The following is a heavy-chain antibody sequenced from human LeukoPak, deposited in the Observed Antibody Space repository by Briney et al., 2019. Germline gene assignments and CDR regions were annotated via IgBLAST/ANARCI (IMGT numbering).Heavy chain of an antibody. V-gene: IGHV3-23*01. D-gene: IGHD3-22*01. Sequence: PGGSLRLSCAVSRFAFSNYGMSWVRQAPGKGLEWVSAISGSGGSTYYADSVKGRFTISRDNSKNTLYLQMNSLRAEDTAVYYCAKDFTDREYYYDSSGYHYLPNDAFDIWGQGTMVTVSS. CDR1: RFAFSNYG. J-gene: IGHJ3*02. CDR2: ISGSGGST. CDR3: AKDFTDREYYYDSSGYHYLPNDAFDI.